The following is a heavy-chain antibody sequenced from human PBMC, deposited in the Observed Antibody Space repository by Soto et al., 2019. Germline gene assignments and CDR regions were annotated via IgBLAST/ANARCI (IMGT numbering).Heavy chain of an antibody. D-gene: IGHD6-13*01. CDR3: ARQRIAAASAAFDI. Sequence: GGSLKIFCKGSGYSFTTYRVGRIRQVPGKGLERMGIILPGDSETRYSPSFQGQVTISADNSNTTAYLQWSGLKASDTSMYYCARQRIAAASAAFDIWGQGTMVTVSS. CDR2: ILPGDSET. CDR1: GYSFTTYR. J-gene: IGHJ3*02. V-gene: IGHV5-51*01.